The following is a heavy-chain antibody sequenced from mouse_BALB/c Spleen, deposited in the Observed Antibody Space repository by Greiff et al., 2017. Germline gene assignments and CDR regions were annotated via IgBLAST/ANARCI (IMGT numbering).Heavy chain of an antibody. CDR2: INPSTGYT. J-gene: IGHJ2*01. D-gene: IGHD3-3*01. CDR3: ARLGDLFDY. V-gene: IGHV1-7*01. Sequence: QVHVKQSGAELAKPGASVKMSCKASGYTFTSYWMHWVKQRPGQGLEWIGYINPSTGYTEYNQKFKDKATLTADKSSSTAYMQLSSLTSEDSAVYYCARLGDLFDYWGQGTTLTVSS. CDR1: GYTFTSYW.